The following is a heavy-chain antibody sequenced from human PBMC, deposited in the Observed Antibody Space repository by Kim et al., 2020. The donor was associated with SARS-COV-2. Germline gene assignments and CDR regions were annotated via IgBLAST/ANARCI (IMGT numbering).Heavy chain of an antibody. D-gene: IGHD3-10*01. CDR3: ASAMVRGVRGYYYYYGMDV. Sequence: SETLSLTCAVYGGSFSGYYWSWIRQPPGKGLEWIGEINHSGSTNYNPSLKSRVTISVDTSKNQFSLKLSSVTAADTAVYYCASAMVRGVRGYYYYYGMDVWGQGTTVTVSS. V-gene: IGHV4-34*01. CDR2: INHSGST. J-gene: IGHJ6*02. CDR1: GGSFSGYY.